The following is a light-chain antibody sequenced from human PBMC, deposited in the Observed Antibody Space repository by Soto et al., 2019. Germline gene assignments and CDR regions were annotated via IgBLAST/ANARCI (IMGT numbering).Light chain of an antibody. CDR2: GVS. J-gene: IGKJ5*01. V-gene: IGKV3-20*01. CDR3: QQYGSSPLIT. CDR1: QSVSNNY. Sequence: EILLAQSPGTLSVSPGERATISCRASQSVSNNYLAWYQQKPGQAPRLLLYGVSSRATGIPDRFSGSGSGTDLTLTISRLEPEDFAVYHCQQYGSSPLITFGQGTRLEIK.